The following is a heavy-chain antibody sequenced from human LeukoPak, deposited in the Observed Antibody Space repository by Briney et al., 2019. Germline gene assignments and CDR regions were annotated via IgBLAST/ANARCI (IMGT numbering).Heavy chain of an antibody. CDR3: ARVPSSSWYYFDY. J-gene: IGHJ4*02. CDR1: GFTFSSYS. V-gene: IGHV3-21*01. CDR2: ISSSSSYI. D-gene: IGHD6-13*01. Sequence: GGSLRLSCAASGFTFSSYSMNWVRQAPGKGLEWVSSISSSSSYICYADSVKGRFTISGDNAKNSLYLQMNSLRAEDTAVYYCARVPSSSWYYFDYWGQGTLVTVSS.